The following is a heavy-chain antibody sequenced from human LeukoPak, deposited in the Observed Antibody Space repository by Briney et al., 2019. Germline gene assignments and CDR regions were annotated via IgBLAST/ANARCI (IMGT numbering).Heavy chain of an antibody. CDR1: GFSFSSHW. D-gene: IGHD2-21*01. CDR2: ISDDGSYT. CDR3: ASFGISWRSSY. V-gene: IGHV3-74*01. J-gene: IGHJ4*02. Sequence: GGSLRLSCAASGFSFSSHWVHWVRQAPGKGLVWVSRISDDGSYTSNVDSVKGRFTVSRDNVNNMLYLHMNSLRAEDTAVYYCASFGISWRSSYWGQGTLVTVSS.